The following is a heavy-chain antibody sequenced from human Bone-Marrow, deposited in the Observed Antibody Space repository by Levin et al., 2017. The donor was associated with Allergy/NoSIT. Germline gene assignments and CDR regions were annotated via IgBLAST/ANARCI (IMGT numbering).Heavy chain of an antibody. V-gene: IGHV3-30*18. CDR3: AKDLESSSWYEPDY. D-gene: IGHD6-13*01. CDR2: ISYDGSNK. Sequence: GGSLRLSCAASGFTFSSYGMHWVRQAPGKGLEWVAVISYDGSNKYYADSVKGRFTISRDNSKNTLYLQMNSLRAEDTAVYYCAKDLESSSWYEPDYWGQGTLVTVSA. J-gene: IGHJ4*02. CDR1: GFTFSSYG.